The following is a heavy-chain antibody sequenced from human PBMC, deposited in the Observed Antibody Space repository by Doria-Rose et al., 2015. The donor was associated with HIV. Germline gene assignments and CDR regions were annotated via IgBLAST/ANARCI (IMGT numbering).Heavy chain of an antibody. Sequence: QVTLKESGPVLVKPTETLTLTCTVSGVSLSSPGMGVSWIRQPPGKALEWLANIFSDDERSYKTSLKSRLTISRGTSKSQAVLTVTDMDPVDTATYYCARIKSSRWYHKYYFDFWGQGTLVIVSA. V-gene: IGHV2-26*01. CDR2: IFSDDER. CDR1: GVSLSSPGMG. D-gene: IGHD6-13*01. J-gene: IGHJ4*02. CDR3: ARIKSSRWYHKYYFDF.